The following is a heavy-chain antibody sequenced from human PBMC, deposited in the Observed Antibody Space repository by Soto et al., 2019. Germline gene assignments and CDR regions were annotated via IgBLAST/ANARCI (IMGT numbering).Heavy chain of an antibody. CDR3: ARIGRREYCSGGSCSNWFDP. Sequence: ASVKVSCKASGYTFTSYGISWVRQAPGQGLEWMGWISAYNGNTNYAQKLQGRVTMTTDTSTSTAYMKLRSLRSDDTAVYYCARIGRREYCSGGSCSNWFDPWGQGTLVTVSS. CDR1: GYTFTSYG. D-gene: IGHD2-15*01. V-gene: IGHV1-18*01. CDR2: ISAYNGNT. J-gene: IGHJ5*02.